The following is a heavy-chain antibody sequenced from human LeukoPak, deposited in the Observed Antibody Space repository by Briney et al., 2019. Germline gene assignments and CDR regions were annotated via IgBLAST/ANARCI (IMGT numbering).Heavy chain of an antibody. J-gene: IGHJ4*02. CDR3: ARVGGSGSYYNSYFDY. CDR2: IYYSGST. CDR1: GGSISSGGYY. V-gene: IGHV4-31*03. Sequence: SQTLSLTCTVSGGSISSGGYYWSWIRQHPGKGLEWIGYIYYSGSTYYNPSLESRVTISVDTSKNQFSLKLSSVTAADTAVYYCARVGGSGSYYNSYFDYWGQGTLVTVSS. D-gene: IGHD3-10*01.